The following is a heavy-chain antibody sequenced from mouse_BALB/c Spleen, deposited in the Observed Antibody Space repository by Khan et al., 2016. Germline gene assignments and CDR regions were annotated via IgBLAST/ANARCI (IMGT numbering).Heavy chain of an antibody. J-gene: IGHJ4*01. Sequence: LVKTGASVKISCKASGHSFTGYYIHWVKQSHGKGLEWIGYISCYNGATNYNQKFRRKATFTVDTSSSTAYMQFNSLTSEDSAVYYWGRGDYDGYYAMDYWGQGTSVTVSS. V-gene: IGHV1S34*01. CDR1: GHSFTGYY. D-gene: IGHD2-4*01. CDR3: GRGDYDGYYAMDY. CDR2: ISCYNGAT.